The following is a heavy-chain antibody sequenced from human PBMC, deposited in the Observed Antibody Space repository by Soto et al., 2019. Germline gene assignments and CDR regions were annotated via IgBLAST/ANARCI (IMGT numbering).Heavy chain of an antibody. J-gene: IGHJ5*02. CDR2: ISPDRSNR. V-gene: IGHV3-74*01. D-gene: IGHD2-21*01. CDR1: GITVSTYW. CDR3: SSWGHIVPVSLTDFDH. Sequence: DGSLRRSCAASGITVSTYWMNKIHQIPGKGLMCVSRISPDRSNRGYADSVEGRFTVSRDNAKNTLYLQMHSLRAEETAMYYFSSWGHIVPVSLTDFDHRGDVTSVT.